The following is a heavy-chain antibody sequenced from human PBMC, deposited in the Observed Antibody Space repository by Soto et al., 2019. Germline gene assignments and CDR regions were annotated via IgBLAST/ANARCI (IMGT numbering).Heavy chain of an antibody. CDR2: IIPIFGTA. Sequence: QVQLVQAGAEVKKPGSSVKVSCKASGGTFSSYAISWVRQAPGQGLEWMGGIIPIFGTANYAQKFQGRVTISADESTSTAYMELSSLRSEDTAVYYCAREVTTNRVNWFDPGGQGTLVTVSS. J-gene: IGHJ5*02. V-gene: IGHV1-69*01. CDR3: AREVTTNRVNWFDP. CDR1: GGTFSSYA. D-gene: IGHD3-22*01.